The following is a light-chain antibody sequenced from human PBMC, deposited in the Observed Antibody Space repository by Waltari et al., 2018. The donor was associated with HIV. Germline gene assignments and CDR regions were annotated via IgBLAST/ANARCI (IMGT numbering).Light chain of an antibody. J-gene: IGLJ3*02. V-gene: IGLV1-40*01. CDR1: RSNIGSGYD. CDR3: QSYDSSLSGWV. CDR2: ANT. Sequence: QSVLTQPPSVSGAPGQRVSISCPGGRSNIGSGYDVHRYQQFPGRAPKVLIYANTNRPSGVPDRFSGSKSGYSASLVITGLQAEDDADYYCQSYDSSLSGWVFGGGTKLTVL.